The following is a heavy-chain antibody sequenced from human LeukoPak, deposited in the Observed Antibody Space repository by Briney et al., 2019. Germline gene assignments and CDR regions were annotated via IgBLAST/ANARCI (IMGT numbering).Heavy chain of an antibody. V-gene: IGHV3-30*02. CDR3: AKDLPRDWLRDSGYFDY. Sequence: PGGSLRLSCAASGFTFSGYWMTWVRQAPGKGLEWVAFIRYDGSNKYYADSVKGRFTISRDNSKNTLYLQMNSLRAEDTAVYYCAKDLPRDWLRDSGYFDYWGQGTLVTVSS. D-gene: IGHD3/OR15-3a*01. J-gene: IGHJ4*02. CDR1: GFTFSGYW. CDR2: IRYDGSNK.